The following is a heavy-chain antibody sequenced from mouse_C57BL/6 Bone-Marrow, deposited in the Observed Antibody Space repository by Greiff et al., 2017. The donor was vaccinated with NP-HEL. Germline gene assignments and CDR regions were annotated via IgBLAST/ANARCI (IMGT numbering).Heavy chain of an antibody. D-gene: IGHD1-1*01. CDR3: ARPLLLLRYGAIDY. CDR1: GYTFTDYY. CDR2: IFPGSGST. J-gene: IGHJ4*01. V-gene: IGHV1-75*01. Sequence: LVESGPELVKPGASVKISCKASGYTFTDYYINWVKQRPGQGLEWIGWIFPGSGSTYYNEKFKGKATLTVDKSSSTAYMLLSSLTSEDSAVYFCARPLLLLRYGAIDYWGQGTSVTVSS.